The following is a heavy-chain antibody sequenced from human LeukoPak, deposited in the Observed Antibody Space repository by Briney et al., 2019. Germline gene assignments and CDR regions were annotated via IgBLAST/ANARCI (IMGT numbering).Heavy chain of an antibody. D-gene: IGHD3-22*01. V-gene: IGHV3-21*01. J-gene: IGHJ3*02. CDR1: GFTFSSYS. CDR2: ISSSSSYI. CDR3: ARDSRYYDSSGDI. Sequence: GGSLRLSCAASGFTFSSYSMNWVRQAPGKGLEWVSSISSSSSYIYYADSVKGRFTISRDNSKNTLYLQMNSLRAEDTAVYYCARDSRYYDSSGDIWGQGTMVTVSS.